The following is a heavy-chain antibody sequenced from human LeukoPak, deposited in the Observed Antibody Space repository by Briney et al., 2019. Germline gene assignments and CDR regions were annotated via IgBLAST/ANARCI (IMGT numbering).Heavy chain of an antibody. CDR3: ARPLERRLIHYFDF. V-gene: IGHV3-30-3*01. CDR2: VSYLGNDK. CDR1: GFTFNKYA. J-gene: IGHJ4*02. Sequence: GGSLRLSCAASGFTFNKYAMHWVRQAPGKGLEWVAVVSYLGNDKFYADSVKGRFTISKDNSNNTVYLEINSLRSEDTAVYYCARPLERRLIHYFDFWGPGTLVTVSS. D-gene: IGHD6-25*01.